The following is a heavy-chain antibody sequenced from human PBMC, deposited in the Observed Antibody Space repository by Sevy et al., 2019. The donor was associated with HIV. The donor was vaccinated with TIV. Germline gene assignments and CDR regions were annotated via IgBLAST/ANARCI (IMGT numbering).Heavy chain of an antibody. D-gene: IGHD3-22*01. Sequence: GGSLRLSCAASGFTFSPYSMNWIRQAPGKGLEWLSDISGTGNTIYYAGSVKGRFTISRDNAKNSLYLQMNSLRAEDTAVYYCARVPLYSDSHINDYWGQGTLVTVSS. CDR1: GFTFSPYS. J-gene: IGHJ4*02. CDR2: ISGTGNTI. V-gene: IGHV3-48*04. CDR3: ARVPLYSDSHINDY.